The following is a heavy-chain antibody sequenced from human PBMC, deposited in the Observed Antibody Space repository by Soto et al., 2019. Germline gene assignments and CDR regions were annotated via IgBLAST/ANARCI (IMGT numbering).Heavy chain of an antibody. D-gene: IGHD5-12*01. CDR2: IWYDGSNK. Sequence: GGSLRLSCAASGFTFSSYGMHWVRQAPGKGLEWVAVIWYDGSNKYYADSVKGRFTISRDNSKNTLYLQMNSLRAEDTAVYYCARGGPWNIVATIGVDYWGQGTLVTVSS. V-gene: IGHV3-33*01. CDR1: GFTFSSYG. J-gene: IGHJ4*02. CDR3: ARGGPWNIVATIGVDY.